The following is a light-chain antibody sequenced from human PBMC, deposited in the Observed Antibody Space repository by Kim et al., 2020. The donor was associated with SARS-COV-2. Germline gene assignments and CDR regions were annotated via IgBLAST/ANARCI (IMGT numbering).Light chain of an antibody. V-gene: IGKV3D-7*01. Sequence: PGQRATLSCRASQSVSSSYLSWYQHKPGQAPRLLIYAASTRATAMPARFSGSGSGTDFTLTITSLQPEDFAVYYCQQDHNLPWTFGQGTKVDIK. J-gene: IGKJ1*01. CDR2: AAS. CDR1: QSVSSSY. CDR3: QQDHNLPWT.